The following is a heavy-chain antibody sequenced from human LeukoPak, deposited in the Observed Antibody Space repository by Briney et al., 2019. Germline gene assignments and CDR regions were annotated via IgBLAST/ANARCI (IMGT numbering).Heavy chain of an antibody. Sequence: GGSLRLSCAASGFTFSGYAMNWVRQAPGKGLEWVSSISSSSSYIYYADSVKGRFTISRDNAKNSLYLQMNSLRAEDTAVYYCASSDSPWSGYFLAYYLDYWGQGTLVTVSS. CDR2: ISSSSSYI. CDR3: ASSDSPWSGYFLAYYLDY. D-gene: IGHD3-3*01. J-gene: IGHJ4*02. V-gene: IGHV3-21*01. CDR1: GFTFSGYA.